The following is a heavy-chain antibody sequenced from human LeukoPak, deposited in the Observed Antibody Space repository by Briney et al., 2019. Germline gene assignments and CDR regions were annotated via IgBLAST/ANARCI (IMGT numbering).Heavy chain of an antibody. CDR1: GFSVSSNY. Sequence: GGSLRLSCAVSGFSVSSNYMSWVRQAPGKGLEWVSVIYSGGSTYYADSVKGRFTISRDNSKNTLYLQMNSLGPEDTAVYYCARDAAYTSMVNYWGQGTLVTVSS. CDR3: ARDAAYTSMVNY. D-gene: IGHD5-18*01. J-gene: IGHJ4*02. CDR2: IYSGGST. V-gene: IGHV3-66*02.